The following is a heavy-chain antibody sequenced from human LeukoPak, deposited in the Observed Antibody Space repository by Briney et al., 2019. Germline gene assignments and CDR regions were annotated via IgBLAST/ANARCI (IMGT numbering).Heavy chain of an antibody. V-gene: IGHV1-2*02. CDR1: GYTFTGYY. Sequence: ASVKVSCKASGYTFTGYYIHWVRQAPGQGLEWMGWINPNSGGTNYAQKFQGRVTMTRDTSISTAYMELSRLRSDDTAVYYCASWVSWSPTPGYWGQGTLVTVSS. D-gene: IGHD2-15*01. CDR3: ASWVSWSPTPGY. J-gene: IGHJ4*02. CDR2: INPNSGGT.